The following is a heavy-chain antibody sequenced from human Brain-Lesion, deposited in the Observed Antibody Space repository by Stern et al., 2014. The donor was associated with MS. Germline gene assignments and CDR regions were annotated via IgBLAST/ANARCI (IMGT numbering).Heavy chain of an antibody. Sequence: QVQLQQSGPGLVKPSQTLSLTCTVSGGSISSGSYYWSWIRQPAGKGLEWIGRIYTSGSTNYNPSLKSRVTISVDTSQNQFPLKLTSVTAADTAVYYCARTPPYSSSAWFDPWGQGTLVTVSS. J-gene: IGHJ5*02. V-gene: IGHV4-61*02. CDR2: IYTSGST. D-gene: IGHD6-6*01. CDR3: ARTPPYSSSAWFDP. CDR1: GGSISSGSYY.